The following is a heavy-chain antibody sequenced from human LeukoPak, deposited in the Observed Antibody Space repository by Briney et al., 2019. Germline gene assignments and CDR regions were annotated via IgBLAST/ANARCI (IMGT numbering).Heavy chain of an antibody. CDR2: ISAYNGNT. J-gene: IGHJ3*02. D-gene: IGHD3-22*01. Sequence: ASVKVSCKASGYTFTSYGISWVRQAPGQGLEWMGWISAYNGNTNYAQKLQGRVTMTTDTSTSTAYMELRSLRSDDTVVYYCARVRSYDSSGYYPASSAFDIWGQGTMVTVSS. CDR1: GYTFTSYG. CDR3: ARVRSYDSSGYYPASSAFDI. V-gene: IGHV1-18*01.